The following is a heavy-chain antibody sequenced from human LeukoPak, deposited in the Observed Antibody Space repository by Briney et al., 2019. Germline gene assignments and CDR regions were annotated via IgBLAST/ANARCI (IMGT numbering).Heavy chain of an antibody. D-gene: IGHD2-15*01. CDR1: GYTFTGYY. J-gene: IGHJ4*02. CDR3: ARDVGYFDY. Sequence: ASVKVSRKASGYTFTGYYMHWVRQAPGQGLEWMGWISAYNGNTNYAQKLQGRVTMTTDTSTSTAYMELRSLRSDDTAVYYCARDVGYFDYWGQGTLVTVSS. CDR2: ISAYNGNT. V-gene: IGHV1-18*04.